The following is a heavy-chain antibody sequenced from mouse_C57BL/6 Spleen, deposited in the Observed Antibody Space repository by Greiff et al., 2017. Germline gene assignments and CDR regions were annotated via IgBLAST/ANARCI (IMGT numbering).Heavy chain of an antibody. J-gene: IGHJ3*01. CDR1: GYTFTSYW. Sequence: QVQLQQSGAELAKPGASVKLSCKASGYTFTSYWMHWVKQRPGQGLEWIGYINPSSGYTKYNQKFKDKATLTADKSSSTAYMQLSSLTYDDSAVYYCARSLYDYDEGFAYWGQGTLVTVSA. CDR2: INPSSGYT. CDR3: ARSLYDYDEGFAY. V-gene: IGHV1-7*01. D-gene: IGHD2-4*01.